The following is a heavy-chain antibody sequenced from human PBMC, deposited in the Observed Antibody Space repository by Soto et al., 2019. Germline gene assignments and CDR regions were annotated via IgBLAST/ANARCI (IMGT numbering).Heavy chain of an antibody. CDR1: GGSISSSSYY. J-gene: IGHJ4*02. CDR2: IYYSGST. V-gene: IGHV4-39*02. D-gene: IGHD6-19*01. Sequence: SETLSLTCTVSGGSISSSSYYWGWIRQPPGKGLEWIGSIYYSGSTYFNPSLKSRVTISIDTSKNHFSLKLTSVTAADTAVYYCARGGSGLYVHYWGQGTLVTVSS. CDR3: ARGGSGLYVHY.